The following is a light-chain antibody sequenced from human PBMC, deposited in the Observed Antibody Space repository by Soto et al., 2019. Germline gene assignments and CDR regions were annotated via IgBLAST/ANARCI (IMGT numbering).Light chain of an antibody. V-gene: IGKV3-20*01. CDR1: RSVSSRY. J-gene: IGKJ1*01. Sequence: EIVLTQSPGTLSLSPGERATLSCRASRSVSSRYLAWYQQKPGQAPRLLIYGASSRATGIPDRFSGSGSGTDFTLTISRLEPEDSAVYYCQQYGASPWTFGQGTKVEIK. CDR2: GAS. CDR3: QQYGASPWT.